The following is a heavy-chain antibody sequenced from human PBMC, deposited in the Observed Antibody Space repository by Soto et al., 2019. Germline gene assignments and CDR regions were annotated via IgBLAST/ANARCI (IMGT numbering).Heavy chain of an antibody. J-gene: IGHJ4*02. D-gene: IGHD3-3*01. CDR1: GYTFTSYA. CDR2: INAGNGNT. CDR3: ARDSWIFGVVPLWWGLGVDY. V-gene: IGHV1-3*01. Sequence: QVQLVQSGAEVKKPGASVKVSCKASGYTFTSYAMHWVRQAPGQRLEWMGWINAGNGNTKYSQKFQGRVTITKDTSASKAYMELSSLRSEDTAVYYCARDSWIFGVVPLWWGLGVDYWGQGTLVTVSS.